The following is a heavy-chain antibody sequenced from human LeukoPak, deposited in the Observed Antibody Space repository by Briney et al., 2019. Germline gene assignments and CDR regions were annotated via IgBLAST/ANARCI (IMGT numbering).Heavy chain of an antibody. Sequence: PSETLSLTCTVSVYSITGGNYWAGSGQPPGKGWDGFPTIYHSGSTYYNPSLKSRVTISVDTSKNQFSLKLSSVTAADTAVYYCAVVVNSTSPAFDPWGQGTLVTVSS. V-gene: IGHV4-38-2*02. J-gene: IGHJ5*02. CDR2: IYHSGST. CDR3: AVVVNSTSPAFDP. CDR1: VYSITGGNY. D-gene: IGHD2-2*01.